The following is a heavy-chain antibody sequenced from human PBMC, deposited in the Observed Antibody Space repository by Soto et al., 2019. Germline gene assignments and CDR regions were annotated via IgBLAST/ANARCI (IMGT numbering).Heavy chain of an antibody. CDR2: ISAYNGNT. CDR3: ARVIAAAADFDY. J-gene: IGHJ4*02. V-gene: IGHV1-18*01. CDR1: GYTFTSYG. Sequence: QVQLVQSGAEVKKPGASVKVSCKASGYTFTSYGISWVRQAPGQGLEWMGWISAYNGNTNYAQKLQGRVTMTPDTSTNTAYMKLRNLRSDDTAVYYCARVIAAAADFDYWGQGTLVSVSS. D-gene: IGHD6-13*01.